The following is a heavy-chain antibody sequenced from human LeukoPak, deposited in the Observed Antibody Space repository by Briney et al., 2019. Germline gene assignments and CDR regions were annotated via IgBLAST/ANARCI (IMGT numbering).Heavy chain of an antibody. V-gene: IGHV4-39*07. CDR3: ARGGRGSSSDFDY. CDR1: GDSITNTIYY. CDR2: IYHSGST. Sequence: SETLSLTCTVSGDSITNTIYYWGWIRQPPGKGLEWIGGIYHSGSTYYNPSLKSRVTISVDRSKNQFSLKLSSVTAADTAVYYCARGGRGSSSDFDYWGQGTLVTVSS. J-gene: IGHJ4*02. D-gene: IGHD6-6*01.